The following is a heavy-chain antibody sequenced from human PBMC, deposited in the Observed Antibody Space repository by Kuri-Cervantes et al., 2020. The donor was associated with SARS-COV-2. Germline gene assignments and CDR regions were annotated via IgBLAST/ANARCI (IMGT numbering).Heavy chain of an antibody. CDR1: GFTFSSYA. CDR2: SSYDGSNK. Sequence: GGSLRLSCAASGFTFSSYAIHWVRQAPGKGLEWVAVSSYDGSNKYYADSVTGRFTISRDNSKDTLFLQMNSLRAEDTAVYHCVKGLYSSSYYGLDHWGLGTPVTVSS. V-gene: IGHV3-30*04. J-gene: IGHJ4*02. CDR3: VKGLYSSSYYGLDH. D-gene: IGHD3-10*01.